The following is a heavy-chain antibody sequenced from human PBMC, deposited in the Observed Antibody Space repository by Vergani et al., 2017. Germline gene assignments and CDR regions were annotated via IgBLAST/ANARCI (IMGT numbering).Heavy chain of an antibody. V-gene: IGHV1-46*03. J-gene: IGHJ4*02. Sequence: QVQVVQSGAEVKKSGASVKVSCKTPGYTFSTYYMHWVRQAPGQGLEWMGIIKPSGGHTNYAQKFQGRATMTRDTSTSTAYMELSSLRSEDAAIYYCANCDYGILTGFRYWGQGTLVTVSS. CDR3: ANCDYGILTGFRY. D-gene: IGHD3-9*01. CDR1: GYTFSTYY. CDR2: IKPSGGHT.